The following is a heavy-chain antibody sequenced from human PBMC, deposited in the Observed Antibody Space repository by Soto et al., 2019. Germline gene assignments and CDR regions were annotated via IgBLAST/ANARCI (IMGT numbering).Heavy chain of an antibody. V-gene: IGHV2-5*02. Sequence: QITLKESGPTLVKPTQTLTLTCTFSGFSLSTNGVGVGWIRQPPGKALEWLALVYWDDDKRYNPSLRSRLTITKKTSQNQVVLAMTNMDPVDTATYYCARRNAFGSGTYYNWFDPWGQGTLVTVSS. J-gene: IGHJ5*02. CDR2: VYWDDDK. CDR3: ARRNAFGSGTYYNWFDP. D-gene: IGHD3-10*01. CDR1: GFSLSTNGVG.